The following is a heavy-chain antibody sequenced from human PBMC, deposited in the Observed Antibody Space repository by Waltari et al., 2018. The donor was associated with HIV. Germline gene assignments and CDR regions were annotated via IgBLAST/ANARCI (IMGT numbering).Heavy chain of an antibody. CDR1: GFTFSSHW. Sequence: MQLVESGGGLVQRGGSLRLSCAASGFTFSSHWMSWVRQAPGKGLRWVANIKDDGHEKYYVNSVRGRFTISRDNANNSLYLEMNRLRDEDTAVYYCFRENDFGTIFFNYYYAMDVWGQGTSVTVSS. CDR3: FRENDFGTIFFNYYYAMDV. D-gene: IGHD3-3*01. CDR2: IKDDGHEK. J-gene: IGHJ6*02. V-gene: IGHV3-7*01.